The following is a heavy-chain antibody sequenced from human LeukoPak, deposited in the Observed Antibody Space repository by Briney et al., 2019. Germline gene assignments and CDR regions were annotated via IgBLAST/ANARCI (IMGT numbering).Heavy chain of an antibody. CDR2: IIRGLGIS. Sequence: SVKVSCKASGGTFSSYAINWVRQAPGQGLEWMGRIIRGLGISDYAQKFQGRVRITADKSTSTTYMELSSLRSEDTAVYYCASARQRHCTNGVCPSLTDSWGQGTLVTVSS. CDR1: GGTFSSYA. CDR3: ASARQRHCTNGVCPSLTDS. J-gene: IGHJ4*02. V-gene: IGHV1-69*04. D-gene: IGHD2-8*01.